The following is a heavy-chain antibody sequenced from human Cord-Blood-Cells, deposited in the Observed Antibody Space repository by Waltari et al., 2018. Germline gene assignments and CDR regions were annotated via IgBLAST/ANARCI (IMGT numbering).Heavy chain of an antibody. J-gene: IGHJ3*02. Sequence: EVQLVETGGGLIQPGGSLRLACAASGFTARSNHMRRVRQAPGKGLEWVSVIYSGGSTYYADSVKGRFTISRDNSKNTLYLQMNSLRAEDTAVYYCARDSSSSFAFDIWGQGTMVTVSS. CDR1: GFTARSNH. V-gene: IGHV3-53*02. CDR3: ARDSSSSFAFDI. CDR2: IYSGGST. D-gene: IGHD6-6*01.